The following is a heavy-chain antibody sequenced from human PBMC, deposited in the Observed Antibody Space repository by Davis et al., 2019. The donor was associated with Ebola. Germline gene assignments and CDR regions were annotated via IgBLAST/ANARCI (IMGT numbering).Heavy chain of an antibody. J-gene: IGHJ4*02. CDR3: ARDVVGYCSGGSC. CDR2: ISSSSSYI. D-gene: IGHD2-15*01. V-gene: IGHV3-21*01. CDR1: GFTFSSYS. Sequence: GESLKISCAASGFTFSSYSMNWVRQAPGKVLEWVSSISSSSSYIYYADSVKVRFTISRDNDKNSLYLQMNSLRAEDTAVYYCARDVVGYCSGGSCWGQGTLVTVSS.